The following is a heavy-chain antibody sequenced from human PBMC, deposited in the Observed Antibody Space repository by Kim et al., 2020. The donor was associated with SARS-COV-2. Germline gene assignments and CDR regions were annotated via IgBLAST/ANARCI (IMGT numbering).Heavy chain of an antibody. J-gene: IGHJ4*01. V-gene: IGHV3-64*05. Sequence: GGSLRLSCAASGVTVSGYYMHWVRQAPGKGLEWVSGIRSNGGSTTYADSVKGRFTISRDNSKNTLYFQMYSLRAEDTAVYYCVKVFEVAGRRVDFDFWG. CDR1: GVTVSGYY. CDR3: VKVFEVAGRRVDFDF. CDR2: IRSNGGST. D-gene: IGHD6-19*01.